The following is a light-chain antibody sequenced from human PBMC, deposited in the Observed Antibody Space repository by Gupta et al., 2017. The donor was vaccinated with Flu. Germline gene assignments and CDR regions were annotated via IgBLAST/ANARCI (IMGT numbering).Light chain of an antibody. CDR3: QSYDTSLSGRV. J-gene: IGLJ1*01. V-gene: IGLV1-40*01. CDR2: GNT. CDR1: SSNIGAGFD. Sequence: QSVLTQPPSVSGAPGQRVSIPCTGTSSNIGAGFDVFWYQQLPRTAPQLLIYGNTKRPSGFPDRFSGSKSGTSASLAISGLQAEDEADYYCQSYDTSLSGRVFVTGTKVTVL.